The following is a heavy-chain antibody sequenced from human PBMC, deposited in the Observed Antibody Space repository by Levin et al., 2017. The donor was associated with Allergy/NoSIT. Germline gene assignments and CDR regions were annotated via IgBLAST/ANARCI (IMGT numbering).Heavy chain of an antibody. J-gene: IGHJ6*02. D-gene: IGHD3-10*01. CDR3: ARHLSAGGYDDGMDV. CDR2: IYPGDSDT. V-gene: IGHV5-51*01. Sequence: PGESLKISCQGSGYSFTSYWIGWVRQMPGKGLEWMGIIYPGDSDTRYSPSFQGQVTISADKSISTAYLQWSSLKASDTAMYYCARHLSAGGYDDGMDVWGQGTTVTVSS. CDR1: GYSFTSYW.